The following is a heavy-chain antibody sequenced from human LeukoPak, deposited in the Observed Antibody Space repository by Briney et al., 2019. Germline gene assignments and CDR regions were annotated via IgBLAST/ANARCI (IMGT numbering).Heavy chain of an antibody. CDR3: ARQGYTYGQTDY. CDR1: GGSIGIYY. CDR2: INTSGNT. Sequence: SETLSLTCTVSGGSIGIYYWSWIRQPAGKGLEWVGRINTSGNTNYSPSLKSRVTMSVDTSMNQFSLNLSSVTAADTAVYYCARQGYTYGQTDYWGQGTLVTVSS. J-gene: IGHJ4*02. V-gene: IGHV4-4*07. D-gene: IGHD5-18*01.